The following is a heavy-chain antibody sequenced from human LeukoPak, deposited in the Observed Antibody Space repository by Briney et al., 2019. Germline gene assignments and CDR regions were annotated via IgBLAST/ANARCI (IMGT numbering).Heavy chain of an antibody. CDR1: GFTFSSYG. D-gene: IGHD3-9*01. Sequence: GRSLRLSCAASGFTFSSYGMHWVRQAPGKGLEWVAFIRYDGSNKYYADSVKGRFTISRDNSKNTLYLQMNSLRAEDTAVYYCARNYDILTAYPYQSGMDVWGQGTTVTVSS. J-gene: IGHJ6*02. CDR2: IRYDGSNK. V-gene: IGHV3-30*02. CDR3: ARNYDILTAYPYQSGMDV.